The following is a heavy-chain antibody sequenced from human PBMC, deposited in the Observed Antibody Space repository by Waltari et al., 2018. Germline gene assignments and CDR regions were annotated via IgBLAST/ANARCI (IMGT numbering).Heavy chain of an antibody. D-gene: IGHD3-16*01. CDR1: GFTFSSYW. Sequence: EVQLVESGGGWVQPGGSLRLSCAASGFTFSSYWMSWVSQAPGKGLEGVANIKQDGSEKYYADSVKGRFTISRDNAKTSLYLQMNSLRAEDTAVYYCAREGGLYYFDYWGQGTLVTVSS. V-gene: IGHV3-7*01. J-gene: IGHJ4*02. CDR3: AREGGLYYFDY. CDR2: IKQDGSEK.